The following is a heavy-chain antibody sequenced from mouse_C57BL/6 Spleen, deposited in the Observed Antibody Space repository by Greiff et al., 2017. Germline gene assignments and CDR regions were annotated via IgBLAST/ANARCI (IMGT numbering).Heavy chain of an antibody. V-gene: IGHV1-72*01. Sequence: QVQLPQPWAELCKPGASGKLFCKASGYTFPRYRMHWGKPRPERGLEWIGRIDPNSGGTKYNEKFKSKATLTVDKPSSPAYMQLSSLTSEDSAVYYCARYGNYVGYYAMDYWGQGTSVTVSS. CDR1: GYTFPRYR. J-gene: IGHJ4*01. CDR2: IDPNSGGT. D-gene: IGHD2-1*01. CDR3: ARYGNYVGYYAMDY.